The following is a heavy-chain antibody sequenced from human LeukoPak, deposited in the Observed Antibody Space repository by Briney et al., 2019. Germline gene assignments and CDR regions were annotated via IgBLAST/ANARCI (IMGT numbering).Heavy chain of an antibody. CDR3: GRDVRGTILTGYYISNYFDY. D-gene: IGHD3-9*01. CDR2: IKQDGSEK. CDR1: GFTFSSYW. V-gene: IGHV3-7*01. J-gene: IGHJ4*02. Sequence: GGSLRLSCAASGFTFSSYWMSWVRQAPGKGLEWVANIKQDGSEKYYVDSVKGRFTISRDNAKNSLYLQMNSLRAEDTAVYYCGRDVRGTILTGYYISNYFDYWGQGTLVTVSS.